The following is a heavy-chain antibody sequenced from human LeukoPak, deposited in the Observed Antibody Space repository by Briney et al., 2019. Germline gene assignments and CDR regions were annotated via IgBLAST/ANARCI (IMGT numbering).Heavy chain of an antibody. CDR2: INPSGGRT. V-gene: IGHV1-46*01. CDR3: ARPFDYGDSPYY. J-gene: IGHJ4*02. CDR1: GYIFTNYY. D-gene: IGHD4-17*01. Sequence: ASVKVSCKASGYIFTNYYMHWVRQAPGQGLEWMGIINPSGGRTTYAQKFQGRVTMTRDTSTSTVYMSLSSLRSEDTAVYYCARPFDYGDSPYYWGQGTLVTVSS.